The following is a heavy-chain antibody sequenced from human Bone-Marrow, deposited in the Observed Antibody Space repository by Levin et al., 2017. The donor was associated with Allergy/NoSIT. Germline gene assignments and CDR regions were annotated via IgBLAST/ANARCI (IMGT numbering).Heavy chain of an antibody. V-gene: IGHV3-23*01. CDR3: ARALGGLDPFDI. CDR1: GLTFSNYA. J-gene: IGHJ3*02. CDR2: ISDSGATT. D-gene: IGHD3-16*01. Sequence: SCATSGLTFSNYAMGWVRQPQGKGLEWVSSISDSGATTYYGDSAKGRFTISRDNSKNALFLQMNSLRADDTAVYYCARALGGLDPFDIWGQGTMVTVSS.